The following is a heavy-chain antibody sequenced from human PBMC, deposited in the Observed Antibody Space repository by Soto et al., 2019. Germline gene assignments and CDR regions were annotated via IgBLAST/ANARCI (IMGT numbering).Heavy chain of an antibody. CDR3: ARDRTTSSTRRFDY. D-gene: IGHD4-17*01. V-gene: IGHV1-3*01. CDR1: GYTFTSYY. CDR2: IGGDDGKT. J-gene: IGHJ4*02. Sequence: ASVKVSCKASGYTFTSYYMHWVRQAPGQRLEWMGWIGGDDGKTSYSPKFQGRLTISTDTSASTAYMELSSLRSEDTAVFYCARDRTTSSTRRFDYWGQGTLVTVSS.